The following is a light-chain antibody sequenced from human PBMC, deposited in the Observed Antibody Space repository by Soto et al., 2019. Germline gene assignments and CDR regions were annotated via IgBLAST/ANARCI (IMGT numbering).Light chain of an antibody. J-gene: IGKJ1*01. V-gene: IGKV2-28*01. CDR3: MQALQTWT. Sequence: DIVMTQSPLSLPVTPGEPASISCRSSQSLLYSNGYNYLNWYLQKPGQSPQLLIYLGSNRASGVPDRFSGSGSGTDFTLKISRLEAEDVGVYYCMQALQTWTFGQGTKVEIK. CDR2: LGS. CDR1: QSLLYSNGYNY.